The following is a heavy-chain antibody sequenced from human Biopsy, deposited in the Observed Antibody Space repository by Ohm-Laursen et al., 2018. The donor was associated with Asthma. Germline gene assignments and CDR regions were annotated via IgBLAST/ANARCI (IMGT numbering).Heavy chain of an antibody. D-gene: IGHD4-17*01. CDR1: GYSLTDLS. J-gene: IGHJ4*02. CDR2: HDHEEGGT. V-gene: IGHV1-24*01. CDR3: ASDFHKDYVRYNFQF. Sequence: ASVKVSCKLSGYSLTDLSMHWVRQAPGQGLEWMGGHDHEEGGTVNARRFQGRVTMTEDTSTDTAYMELSSLSSDDTAVYYCASDFHKDYVRYNFQFWGQGTLVTVSS.